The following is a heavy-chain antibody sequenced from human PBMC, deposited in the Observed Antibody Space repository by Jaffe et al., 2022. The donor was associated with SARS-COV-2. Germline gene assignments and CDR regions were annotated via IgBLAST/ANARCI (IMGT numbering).Heavy chain of an antibody. D-gene: IGHD4-17*01. Sequence: EVQLVESGGGLVQPGRSLRLSCAASGFTFDDYAMHWVRQAPGKGLEWVSGISWNSGSIGYADSVKGRFTISRDNAKNSLYLQMNSLRAEDTALYYCAKGGMTTVTPTFFDPWGQGTLVTVSS. CDR2: ISWNSGSI. CDR3: AKGGMTTVTPTFFDP. J-gene: IGHJ5*02. V-gene: IGHV3-9*01. CDR1: GFTFDDYA.